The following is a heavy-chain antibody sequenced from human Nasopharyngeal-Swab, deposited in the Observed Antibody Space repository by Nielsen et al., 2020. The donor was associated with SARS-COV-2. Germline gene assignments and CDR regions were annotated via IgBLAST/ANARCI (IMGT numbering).Heavy chain of an antibody. CDR1: GFTFSSYA. D-gene: IGHD3-22*01. Sequence: GESLKISCAASGFTFSSYAMHWVRQAPGQRLEWMGWINAGNGNTKHSQKFQGRVTITRDTSASTAYMELSSLRSEDTAVYYCARSTYYYDSSGYSFDYWGQGTLVTVSS. J-gene: IGHJ4*02. V-gene: IGHV1-3*01. CDR3: ARSTYYYDSSGYSFDY. CDR2: INAGNGNT.